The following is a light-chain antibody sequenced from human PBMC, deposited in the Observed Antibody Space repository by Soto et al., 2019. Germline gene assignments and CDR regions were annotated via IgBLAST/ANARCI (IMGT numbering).Light chain of an antibody. CDR1: QSIRSW. CDR2: DAS. Sequence: DIQMTQSPSTLSASVGDRVTITCRASQSIRSWLAWYQQKPGKAPKFLIYDASSLESGVPSRFSGSGSGTEFTLTISSLRPDDFATYYCQQYDNYPLTFGGGTKVDIK. CDR3: QQYDNYPLT. V-gene: IGKV1-5*01. J-gene: IGKJ4*01.